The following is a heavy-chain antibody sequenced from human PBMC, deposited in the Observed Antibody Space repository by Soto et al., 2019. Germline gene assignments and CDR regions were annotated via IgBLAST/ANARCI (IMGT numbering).Heavy chain of an antibody. CDR1: GFTFSSDS. J-gene: IGHJ4*02. V-gene: IGHV3-23*01. Sequence: GGSLRLSCAAYGFTFSSDSMSWVRQAPGKGLEWVSAISGSGGSTYYADSVKGRFTISRDNSKNTLYLQMNSLRAEDTAVYYCAKDRGWLDYWGQGTLVTVSS. CDR2: ISGSGGST. CDR3: AKDRGWLDY. D-gene: IGHD6-19*01.